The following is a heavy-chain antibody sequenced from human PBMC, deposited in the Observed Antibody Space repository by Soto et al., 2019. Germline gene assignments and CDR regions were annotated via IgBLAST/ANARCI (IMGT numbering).Heavy chain of an antibody. CDR1: GGTLNSYT. V-gene: IGHV1-69*02. CDR2: IIPVLGVA. Sequence: QVQLVQSGAEVKKPGSSVKVSCKASGGTLNSYTINWVRQAPGHGPEWLGRIIPVLGVANYAQTFQGRVTITADKSPSTVYMELTSLRSEDTAVYYCARSSVAAAGTLGNWGPGTLVTVSS. CDR3: ARSSVAAAGTLGN. J-gene: IGHJ4*02. D-gene: IGHD6-13*01.